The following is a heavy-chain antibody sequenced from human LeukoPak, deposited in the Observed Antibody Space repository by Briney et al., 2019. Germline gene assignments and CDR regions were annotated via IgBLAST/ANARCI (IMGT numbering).Heavy chain of an antibody. CDR1: GFTVSTNC. V-gene: IGHV3-53*04. Sequence: AGGSLRLSCAASGFTVSTNCMTWVRQAPGKELEWVSTIYSGGTTYYADSVMGRFTISRHNSRNTLYLQMNSLRAEDTAVYYCAKDLPCSSTSCYGGLYGMDVWGQGTTVTVSS. D-gene: IGHD2-2*01. CDR2: IYSGGTT. CDR3: AKDLPCSSTSCYGGLYGMDV. J-gene: IGHJ6*02.